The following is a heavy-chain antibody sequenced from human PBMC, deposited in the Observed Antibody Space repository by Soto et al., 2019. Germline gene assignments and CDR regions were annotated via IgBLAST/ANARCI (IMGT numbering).Heavy chain of an antibody. D-gene: IGHD3-22*01. Sequence: SVKVSCKASGGTFSSYAISWVRQAPGQGLEWMGGIIPIFGTANYAQKFQGRVTITADESTSTAYMELSSLRSEDTAVYYCARDRGGYDSSGYAFDIWGQGTMVTVSS. CDR3: ARDRGGYDSSGYAFDI. V-gene: IGHV1-69*13. CDR2: IIPIFGTA. CDR1: GGTFSSYA. J-gene: IGHJ3*02.